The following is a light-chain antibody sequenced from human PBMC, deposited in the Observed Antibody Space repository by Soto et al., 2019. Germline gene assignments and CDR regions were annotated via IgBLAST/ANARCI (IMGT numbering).Light chain of an antibody. CDR1: QSLLYSNGYNY. CDR3: MQTLQTPLT. V-gene: IGKV2-28*01. CDR2: LGS. J-gene: IGKJ4*01. Sequence: DIVMTQSPLSLPVTPGEPASISCRSSQSLLYSNGYNYLDWYLQKPGQSPQLLIYLGSNRASGVPDRFSGSGSGTDFALNISRVEAEDVGVYYCMQTLQTPLTFGGGTKLEIK.